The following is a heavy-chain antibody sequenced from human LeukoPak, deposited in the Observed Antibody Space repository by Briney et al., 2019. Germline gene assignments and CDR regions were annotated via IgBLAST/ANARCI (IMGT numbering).Heavy chain of an antibody. V-gene: IGHV3-23*01. CDR3: AKDRCSNGIGCYYYYMEV. J-gene: IGHJ6*03. Sequence: GGSLRLSCAASGFTFSNDAMSWVRQAPGKGLEWVSIVSGNGGITFYAHSVKGRFRISRDNSNNILYLQMNSLRTEDTAVYYCAKDRCSNGIGCYYYYMEVWGKGTTVTISS. D-gene: IGHD2-8*01. CDR2: VSGNGGIT. CDR1: GFTFSNDA.